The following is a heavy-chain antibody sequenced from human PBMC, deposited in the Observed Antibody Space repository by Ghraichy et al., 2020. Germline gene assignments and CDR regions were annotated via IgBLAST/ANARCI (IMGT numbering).Heavy chain of an antibody. V-gene: IGHV3-66*01. CDR3: SRAPGITGTTSQENYCMEV. CDR2: IYSVGTI. D-gene: IGHD1-7*01. CDR1: GFVFTTNY. J-gene: IGHJ6*02. Sequence: GGSLRLSCAASGFVFTTNYMSWVRQAPGKGLEWVSVIYSVGTIHYADAVTGRFTISRDNANNILYLQLKSRRAADSAVYYCSRAPGITGTTSQENYCMEVWGQGTTVTVSS.